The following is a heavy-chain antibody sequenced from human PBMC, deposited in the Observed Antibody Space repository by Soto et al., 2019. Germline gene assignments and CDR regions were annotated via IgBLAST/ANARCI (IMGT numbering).Heavy chain of an antibody. Sequence: SQTLSLTCAISGDSVSSNTAAWHWIRQSPSRGLEWLGRTYFRSRWYNDYAVSVKSRITINADTSKNQFSLHLNSVSPEDTAVYYCARDLESGYSNYSYYMDVWGKGIMVTVSS. CDR2: TYFRSRWYN. CDR1: GDSVSSNTAA. V-gene: IGHV6-1*01. CDR3: ARDLESGYSNYSYYMDV. D-gene: IGHD5-12*01. J-gene: IGHJ6*03.